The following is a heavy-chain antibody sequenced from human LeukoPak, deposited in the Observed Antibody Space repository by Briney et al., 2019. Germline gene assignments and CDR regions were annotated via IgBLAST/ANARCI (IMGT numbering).Heavy chain of an antibody. V-gene: IGHV3-74*01. CDR2: INSDGSNT. D-gene: IGHD2-15*01. J-gene: IGHJ5*02. CDR1: GFILSNYW. Sequence: GGSLRLSCAASGFILSNYWMHWVRQAPGKGPVWVSRINSDGSNTRYADSVKGRSTISRDNAKNTLYLQMNSLRDEDTAVYYCAREDYCSGGSCLENWFDPWGQGTLVTVSS. CDR3: AREDYCSGGSCLENWFDP.